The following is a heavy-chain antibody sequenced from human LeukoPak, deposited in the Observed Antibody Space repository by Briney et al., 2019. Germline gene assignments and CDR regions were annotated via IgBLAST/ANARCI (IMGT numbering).Heavy chain of an antibody. CDR2: INRDGGTT. J-gene: IGHJ4*02. V-gene: IGHV3-74*01. CDR1: GFTFSSYW. Sequence: GGSLRLSCAASGFTFSSYWMHWVRQAPGKGLVWVSRINRDGGTTTYADSVKGRFTISRDNAKNTLYLQMNSLRAEDTAVYYCARDLRYSGYDYPSRDWGQGTLVTVSS. D-gene: IGHD5-12*01. CDR3: ARDLRYSGYDYPSRD.